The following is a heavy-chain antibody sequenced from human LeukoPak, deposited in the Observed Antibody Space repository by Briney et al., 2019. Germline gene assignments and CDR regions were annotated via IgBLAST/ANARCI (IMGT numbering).Heavy chain of an antibody. D-gene: IGHD6-13*01. CDR1: GFTFSSYS. CDR3: AKRGRQQLVHGRDAFDI. Sequence: GGSLRLSCAASGFTFSSYSMNWVRQAPGKGLEWVSGISGSGGSTYYADSVKGRFTISRDNSKNTLYLQINSLRAEDTAVYYCAKRGRQQLVHGRDAFDIWGLGTMVTVS. V-gene: IGHV3-23*01. CDR2: ISGSGGST. J-gene: IGHJ3*02.